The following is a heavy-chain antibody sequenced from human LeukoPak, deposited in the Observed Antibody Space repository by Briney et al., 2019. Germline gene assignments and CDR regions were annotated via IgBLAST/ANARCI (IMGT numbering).Heavy chain of an antibody. CDR3: AREGYYDSSGYYYRAFDI. CDR2: INPNSGGT. D-gene: IGHD3-22*01. CDR1: GYTFTGYY. V-gene: IGHV1-2*02. Sequence: ASVKVSCKASGYTFTGYYMHWVRQAPGQGLEWMGWINPNSGGTNYAQKFQGRVTMTRDTSISTAYMELSRLRSDDAAVYYCAREGYYDSSGYYYRAFDIWGQGTMVTVSS. J-gene: IGHJ3*02.